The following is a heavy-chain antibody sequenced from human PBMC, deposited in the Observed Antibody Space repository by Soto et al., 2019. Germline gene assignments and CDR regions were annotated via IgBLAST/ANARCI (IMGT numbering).Heavy chain of an antibody. CDR1: GGTFSSYA. CDR3: AKDNQGRNYVYPAFDY. J-gene: IGHJ4*02. Sequence: QVQLVQSGAEVKKPGSSVKVSCKASGGTFSSYAISWVRQAPGQGLEWMGGIIPIFGTANYAQKFQGRVTITADESTSTAYMELSSLRSEDTAVYYCAKDNQGRNYVYPAFDYWGQGTLVTVSS. V-gene: IGHV1-69*01. CDR2: IIPIFGTA. D-gene: IGHD1-7*01.